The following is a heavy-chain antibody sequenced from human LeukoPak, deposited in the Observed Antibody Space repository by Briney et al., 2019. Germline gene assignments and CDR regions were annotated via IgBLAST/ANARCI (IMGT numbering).Heavy chain of an antibody. CDR2: ISGSDSYI. Sequence: GGSLRLSCAASGFTFSSYTLIWVRQAPGKGLEWVSSISGSDSYIYYADSVKGRFTISRDNAKNSLYLQMNSLRAEDTAVYYCAKVVIYYDSSGQDDYWGQGTLVTVSS. V-gene: IGHV3-21*04. CDR3: AKVVIYYDSSGQDDY. J-gene: IGHJ4*02. CDR1: GFTFSSYT. D-gene: IGHD3-22*01.